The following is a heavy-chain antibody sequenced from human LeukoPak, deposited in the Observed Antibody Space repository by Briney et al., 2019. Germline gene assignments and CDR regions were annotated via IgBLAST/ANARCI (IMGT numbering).Heavy chain of an antibody. Sequence: SETLSLTCTVSGGSISSSSYYWGWIRQPPGKGLEWIGSIYYSGSTYYNPSLKSRVTISVDTSKNQFSLKLSSVTAADTAVYYCAREKVLGYCTNGVCPRQFDPWGQGTLVTVSS. J-gene: IGHJ5*02. CDR3: AREKVLGYCTNGVCPRQFDP. V-gene: IGHV4-39*07. CDR1: GGSISSSSYY. D-gene: IGHD2-8*01. CDR2: IYYSGST.